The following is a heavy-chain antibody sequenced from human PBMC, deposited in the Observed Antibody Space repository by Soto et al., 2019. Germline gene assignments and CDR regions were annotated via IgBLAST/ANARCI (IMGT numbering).Heavy chain of an antibody. Sequence: LSLTCTVSGGSISSYYWSWIRQPPGKGLEWIGYIYYSGSTNYNPSLKSRVTISVDTSKNQFSLKLSSVTAADTAVYYCARAEFRHYDSSGSPFDPWGQGTLVTVSS. V-gene: IGHV4-59*01. CDR2: IYYSGST. CDR1: GGSISSYY. CDR3: ARAEFRHYDSSGSPFDP. D-gene: IGHD3-22*01. J-gene: IGHJ5*02.